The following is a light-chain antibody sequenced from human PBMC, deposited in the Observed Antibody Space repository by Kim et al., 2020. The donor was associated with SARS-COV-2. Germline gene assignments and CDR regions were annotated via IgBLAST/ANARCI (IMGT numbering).Light chain of an antibody. CDR1: NIGSKS. J-gene: IGLJ1*01. Sequence: SYELTQPPSVSVAPGKTARITCGGNNIGSKSVHWYQQKPGQAPVLVIYYDSDRPSGIHERFSGSNSGNTATLTISRVEAGDEADYYCQVWDSSSDHYVFG. CDR3: QVWDSSSDHYV. CDR2: YDS. V-gene: IGLV3-21*04.